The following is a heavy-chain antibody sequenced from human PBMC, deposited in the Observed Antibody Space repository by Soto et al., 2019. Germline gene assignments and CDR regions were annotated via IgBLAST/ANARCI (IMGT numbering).Heavy chain of an antibody. Sequence: PGGSLRLSCAASGFTFSSYWMHWVRQAPGKGLVWVSRINSDGSSTSYADSVKGRFTISRDNAKNTLYLQMNSLRAEDTAVYYCARDRHYDFWSGYYYSGYFDYWGQGTLVTAPQ. D-gene: IGHD3-3*01. CDR1: GFTFSSYW. CDR2: INSDGSST. CDR3: ARDRHYDFWSGYYYSGYFDY. J-gene: IGHJ4*02. V-gene: IGHV3-74*01.